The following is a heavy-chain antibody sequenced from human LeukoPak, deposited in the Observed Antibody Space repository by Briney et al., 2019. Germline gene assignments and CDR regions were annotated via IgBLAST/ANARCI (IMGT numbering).Heavy chain of an antibody. CDR2: INHSGST. Sequence: SETLSLTCAVYGGSFSGYYWSWIRQPPGKGLEWIGEINHSGSTNYNPSLKSRATISVDTSKNQFSLKLSSVTAADTAVYYCARGIVVVVDAFDIWGQGTMVTVSS. V-gene: IGHV4-34*01. J-gene: IGHJ3*02. CDR1: GGSFSGYY. CDR3: ARGIVVVVDAFDI. D-gene: IGHD3-22*01.